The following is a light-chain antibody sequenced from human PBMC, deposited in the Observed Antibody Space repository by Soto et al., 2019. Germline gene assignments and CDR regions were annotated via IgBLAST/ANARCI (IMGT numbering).Light chain of an antibody. V-gene: IGKV3-11*01. CDR2: DVS. CDR3: QQRSNWPLT. CDR1: QSIHNY. Sequence: EIVLTQSPATLSLSPGEGATLSCRASQSIHNYLAWYQQKPGQVPRLLIYDVSNRATGIPARFSGSGSGTVFTLTISSLEPDDFAGYYCQQRSNWPLTFGGGTKV. J-gene: IGKJ4*01.